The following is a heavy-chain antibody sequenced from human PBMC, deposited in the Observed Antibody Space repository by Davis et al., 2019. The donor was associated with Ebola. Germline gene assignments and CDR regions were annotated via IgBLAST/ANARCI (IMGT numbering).Heavy chain of an antibody. CDR2: ISTSSSYI. CDR1: GFSLSGYN. CDR3: ARDLYSQAYFDF. D-gene: IGHD6-13*01. J-gene: IGHJ4*02. Sequence: PGGSLRLSCAASGFSLSGYNMNWVRQAPGKGLEWVSSISTSSSYIFYTESVKGRFTLSRDNSKNTLFLQMNSLRVEDTALYYCARDLYSQAYFDFWGQGTLVTVSS. V-gene: IGHV3-21*01.